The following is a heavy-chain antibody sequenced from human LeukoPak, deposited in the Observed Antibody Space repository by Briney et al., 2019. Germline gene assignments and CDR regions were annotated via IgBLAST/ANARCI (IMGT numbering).Heavy chain of an antibody. V-gene: IGHV4-39*01. CDR1: GGSISPYY. J-gene: IGHJ4*02. CDR3: ARHRDSSGWYDFDY. Sequence: SETLSLTCTVSGGSISPYYWGWIRQPPGKGLEWIGSIYYSGSTYYNPSLKSRVSISVDTSKDQFSLKLSSVTAADTAVYYCARHRDSSGWYDFDYWGQGTLVTVSS. D-gene: IGHD6-19*01. CDR2: IYYSGST.